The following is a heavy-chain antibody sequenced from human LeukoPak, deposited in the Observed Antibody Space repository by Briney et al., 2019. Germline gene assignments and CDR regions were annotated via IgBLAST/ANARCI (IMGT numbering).Heavy chain of an antibody. CDR3: TRDRPNYYGSDGHYYRRNGDY. J-gene: IGHJ4*02. D-gene: IGHD3-22*01. CDR1: EFTFSIHA. Sequence: GGSLRLSCAASEFTFSIHAMSWVRQAPGKGLEWVSSITSRGEGTWYAGSVKGRFTISRDNSKNTLYLQMNSLRAEDTAVYYCTRDRPNYYGSDGHYYRRNGDYWGQGTLVTVSS. CDR2: ITSRGEGT. V-gene: IGHV3-23*01.